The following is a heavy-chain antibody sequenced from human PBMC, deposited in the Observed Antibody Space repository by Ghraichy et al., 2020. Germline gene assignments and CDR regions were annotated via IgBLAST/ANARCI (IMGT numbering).Heavy chain of an antibody. CDR2: IRGKSDYI. D-gene: IGHD3-3*01. Sequence: GGSLRLSCAASGFTFSDYTMNWVRQAPGKGLEWVSSIRGKSDYIYYADSVKGRFTISRDNAKNSLDLQMNSLRAGDTAVYYCARDIYTPNVPFCPGPYFDYWGQGSLVTVSS. J-gene: IGHJ4*02. V-gene: IGHV3-21*01. CDR3: ARDIYTPNVPFCPGPYFDY. CDR1: GFTFSDYT.